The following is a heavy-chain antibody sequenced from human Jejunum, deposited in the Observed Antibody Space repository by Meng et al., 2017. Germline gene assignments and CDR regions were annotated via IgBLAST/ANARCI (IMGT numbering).Heavy chain of an antibody. CDR1: GFTCSDDY. CDR2: ISSSGTTI. D-gene: IGHD3-10*01. Sequence: GESLKISCAASGFTCSDDYMSWIRQAPEKGLECVAYISSSGTTIYYADSVKGRFTISRDNAKNSLYLQMNSLRAEDTAMYYCAEGSGRVDYWGQGTLVTVSS. V-gene: IGHV3-11*01. CDR3: AEGSGRVDY. J-gene: IGHJ4*02.